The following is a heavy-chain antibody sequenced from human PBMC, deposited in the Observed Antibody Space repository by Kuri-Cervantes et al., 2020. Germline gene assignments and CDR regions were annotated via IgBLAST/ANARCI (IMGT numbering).Heavy chain of an antibody. Sequence: LSLTCAASGFTFSSYSMNWVRQAPGKGLEWVSSISSSSSYIYYADSVKGRFAISRDNAKNSLYLQMNSLRAEDTAVYYCARIGGEPLWLFDYWGQGTLVTVSS. D-gene: IGHD1-26*01. J-gene: IGHJ4*02. CDR3: ARIGGEPLWLFDY. CDR1: GFTFSSYS. CDR2: ISSSSSYI. V-gene: IGHV3-21*01.